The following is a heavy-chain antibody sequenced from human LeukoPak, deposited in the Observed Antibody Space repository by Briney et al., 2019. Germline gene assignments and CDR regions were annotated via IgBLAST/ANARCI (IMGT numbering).Heavy chain of an antibody. V-gene: IGHV3-73*01. CDR3: TRLRADNTESYLYYYQGMDV. CDR2: IRSKADNYAT. J-gene: IGHJ6*02. Sequence: GGSLRLSCAASGFTFSGSAIHWIRQASAEGLEWVGRIRSKADNYATTYAASVKGRFTISRDDSKNTAYLQINSLKTEDTAVYYCTRLRADNTESYLYYYQGMDVWGQGTTVTVSS. D-gene: IGHD2-2*02. CDR1: GFTFSGSA.